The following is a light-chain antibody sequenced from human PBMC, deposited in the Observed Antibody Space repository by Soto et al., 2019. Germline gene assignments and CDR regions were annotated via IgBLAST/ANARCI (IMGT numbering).Light chain of an antibody. V-gene: IGKV3-15*01. CDR1: QSVSSK. J-gene: IGKJ2*01. CDR3: QQYNNWPPWYT. Sequence: EIVMTQSPATLSVSPGERATLSCRASQSVSSKLAWYQQKPGQAPRLLIYGASTRATGIPARFSGSGSGTEFTLTISSLQSEDFAVYYCQQYNNWPPWYTFGQGTKLEIK. CDR2: GAS.